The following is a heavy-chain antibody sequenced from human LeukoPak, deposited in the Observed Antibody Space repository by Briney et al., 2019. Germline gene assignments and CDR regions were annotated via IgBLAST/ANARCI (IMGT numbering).Heavy chain of an antibody. CDR2: IYYSGST. CDR3: ARGYDSSGYYPGYFDY. Sequence: KSSETLSLTCTVSGGSISSGGYYWGWIRQHPGKGLEWIGYIYYSGSTYYNPSLKSRVTISVDTSKNQFSLKLSSVTAADTAVYYCARGYDSSGYYPGYFDYWGRGTLVTASS. J-gene: IGHJ4*02. V-gene: IGHV4-31*03. CDR1: GGSISSGGYY. D-gene: IGHD3-22*01.